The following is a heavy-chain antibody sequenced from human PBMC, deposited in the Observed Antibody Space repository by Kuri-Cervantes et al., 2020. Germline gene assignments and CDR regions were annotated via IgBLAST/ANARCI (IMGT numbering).Heavy chain of an antibody. Sequence: SVKVSCKASGGTFSSYTISWVRQAPGQGLEWMGRIIPILGIANYAQKFQGRVTITVDKSTSTAYMGLSSLRSEDTAVYYCARTHFRRGYSYGPLDYWGQGTLVTVSS. CDR3: ARTHFRRGYSYGPLDY. J-gene: IGHJ4*02. V-gene: IGHV1-69*02. CDR1: GGTFSSYT. CDR2: IIPILGIA. D-gene: IGHD5-18*01.